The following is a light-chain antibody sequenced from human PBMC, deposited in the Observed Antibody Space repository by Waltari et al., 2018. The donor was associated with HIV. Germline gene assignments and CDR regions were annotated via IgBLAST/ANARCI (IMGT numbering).Light chain of an antibody. CDR1: RSVNNF. J-gene: IGKJ3*01. V-gene: IGKV3-11*01. Sequence: EIVLTQSPVTLSLSPGERATLSCRASRSVNNFLAWYQQKPGQAPRLLNYDSSNRATGIPARFSGSASGTDFTLTISSLEPEDFAVYYCQQRDNWPFTFGPGTKVDI. CDR2: DSS. CDR3: QQRDNWPFT.